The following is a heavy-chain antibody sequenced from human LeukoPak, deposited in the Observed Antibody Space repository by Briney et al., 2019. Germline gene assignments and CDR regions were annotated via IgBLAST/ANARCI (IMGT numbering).Heavy chain of an antibody. D-gene: IGHD3-22*01. CDR3: ARDPLNYYDSSGGGDYYGMDV. V-gene: IGHV1-2*02. CDR2: INPNSGGT. J-gene: IGHJ6*02. CDR1: GYTFTGYY. Sequence: ASVKVSCKASGYTFTGYYMHWVRQAPGLGLEWMGWINPNSGGTNYAQKFQGRVTMTRDTSISTAYMELSRLRSDDTAVYYCARDPLNYYDSSGGGDYYGMDVWGQGTTVTVSS.